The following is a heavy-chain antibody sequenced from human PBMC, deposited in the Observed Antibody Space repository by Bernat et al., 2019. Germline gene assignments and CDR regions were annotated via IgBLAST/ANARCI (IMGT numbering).Heavy chain of an antibody. CDR3: PRGPFHYYGAPDF. CDR1: GFTFSSYG. J-gene: IGHJ4*02. V-gene: IGHV3-33*01. Sequence: QVQLVESGGGVVQPGRSLRLSCAASGFTFSSYGMHWVRQAPGKGLEWVAVIWYDGSNKYYADSVKGRFTISRDNSKNTLYLQMNSLRAEDTAVYYCPRGPFHYYGAPDFWGQGTLVTVSS. D-gene: IGHD3-10*01. CDR2: IWYDGSNK.